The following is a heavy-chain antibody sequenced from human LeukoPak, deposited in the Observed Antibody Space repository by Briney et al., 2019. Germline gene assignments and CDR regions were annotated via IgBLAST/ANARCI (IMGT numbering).Heavy chain of an antibody. V-gene: IGHV1-2*02. J-gene: IGHJ4*02. CDR3: TITMVRGVANFDY. Sequence: ASVKVSCKASGYTFTGYYMHWVRQAPGQGLEWMGWINPNSGGTNYAQKFQGRVTMTRDTSISTAYMELSSLRSEDTAVYYCTITMVRGVANFDYWGQGTLVTVSS. CDR2: INPNSGGT. CDR1: GYTFTGYY. D-gene: IGHD3-10*01.